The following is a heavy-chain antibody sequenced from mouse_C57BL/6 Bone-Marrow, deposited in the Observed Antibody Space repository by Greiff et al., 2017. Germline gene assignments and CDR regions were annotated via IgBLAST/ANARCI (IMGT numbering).Heavy chain of an antibody. V-gene: IGHV1-81*01. CDR1: GYTFTSYG. Sequence: VKLVESGAELARPGASVKLSCKASGYTFTSYGISWVKQRTGQGLEWIGEFYPRSGNTYYNEKFKGKATLTADKSSSTEYMELRSLTSEDSAVYFGTRRATVVATGFDYWGQGTTLTVSS. CDR2: FYPRSGNT. D-gene: IGHD1-1*01. CDR3: TRRATVVATGFDY. J-gene: IGHJ2*01.